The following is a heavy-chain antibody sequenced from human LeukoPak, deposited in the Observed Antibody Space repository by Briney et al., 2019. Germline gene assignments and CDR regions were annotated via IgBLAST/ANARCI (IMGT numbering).Heavy chain of an antibody. CDR1: GFTFSTSW. D-gene: IGHD6-13*01. J-gene: IGHJ4*02. Sequence: GGSLRLSCAASGFTFSTSWMTWVRQAPGKGLEWVANIKQDGSDKYYMDSVKGRFTISRDNAKNSLYLQMNSLRAEDTAVYYCAKDSGWFRFDYWGQGTLVTVSS. CDR3: AKDSGWFRFDY. CDR2: IKQDGSDK. V-gene: IGHV3-7*03.